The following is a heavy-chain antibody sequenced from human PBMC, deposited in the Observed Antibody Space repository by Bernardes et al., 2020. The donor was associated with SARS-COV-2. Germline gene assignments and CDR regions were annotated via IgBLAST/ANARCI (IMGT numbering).Heavy chain of an antibody. J-gene: IGHJ4*02. Sequence: SVKVACKASGGTFSSYAISWVRQAPGQGLEWMGRIIPIFGTANYAQKFQGRVTITADESTSTAYMELSSLRSEDTAVYYCASVYYYDSSGYYFPWWGQGTLVTVSS. CDR1: GGTFSSYA. CDR3: ASVYYYDSSGYYFPW. D-gene: IGHD3-22*01. CDR2: IIPIFGTA. V-gene: IGHV1-69*13.